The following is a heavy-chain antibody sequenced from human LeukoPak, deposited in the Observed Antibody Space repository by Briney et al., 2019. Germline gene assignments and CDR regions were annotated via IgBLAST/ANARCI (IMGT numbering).Heavy chain of an antibody. CDR3: ARDRAGVVMSAEYFQH. J-gene: IGHJ1*01. CDR2: ISSSSSTI. Sequence: GGSLRLSCAASGFTFSSYSMNWVRQAPGKGLEWVSYISSSSSTIYYADSVKGRFTISRDNAKNSLYLQMNSLRDEDTAVYYCARDRAGVVMSAEYFQHWGQGTLVTVSS. D-gene: IGHD3-3*01. V-gene: IGHV3-48*02. CDR1: GFTFSSYS.